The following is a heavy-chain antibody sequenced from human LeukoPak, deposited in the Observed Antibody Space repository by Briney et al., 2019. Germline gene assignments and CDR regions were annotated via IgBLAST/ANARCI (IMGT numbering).Heavy chain of an antibody. CDR2: INPNSGGT. V-gene: IGHV1-2*02. CDR3: ARVEYSSSTNAFDI. Sequence: ASVKVSCKASGYTFTGYYMHWVRQAPGQGLEWMGWINPNSGGTNYAQKFQGRVTMTRDTSISTAYMELSRLRSDDTAVYYCARVEYSSSTNAFDIWGQGTVVTVSS. CDR1: GYTFTGYY. D-gene: IGHD6-6*01. J-gene: IGHJ3*02.